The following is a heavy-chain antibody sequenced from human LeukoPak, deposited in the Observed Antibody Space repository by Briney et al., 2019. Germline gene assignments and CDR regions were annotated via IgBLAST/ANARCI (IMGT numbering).Heavy chain of an antibody. CDR1: GFTFSRYA. V-gene: IGHV3-30*04. Sequence: PGRSLRLSCAVSGFTFSRYAMHWVRQAPGKGLDWVALISYDGSQKYFADSVKGRFTISRDSSKNTLYLQMNRLRAEDAAVCYCAKAPVTTCSGAYCYPFDYWGQGTLVTVSS. D-gene: IGHD2-21*01. CDR2: ISYDGSQK. J-gene: IGHJ4*02. CDR3: AKAPVTTCSGAYCYPFDY.